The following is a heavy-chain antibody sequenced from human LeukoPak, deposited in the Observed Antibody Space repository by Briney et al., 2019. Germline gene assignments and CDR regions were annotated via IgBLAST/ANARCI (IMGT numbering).Heavy chain of an antibody. CDR3: ARYDGGVAIDY. V-gene: IGHV3-7*01. J-gene: IGHJ4*02. CDR1: GFIFSYYW. D-gene: IGHD3-16*01. CDR2: IKEDGSDK. Sequence: PGGSLRLSCAASGFIFSYYWMSWVRQAPGKGLEWVANIKEDGSDKYCADSVKGRFTISRHNAENSLYLQMNSLRAEDTAVYYCARYDGGVAIDYWGQGILVTVSS.